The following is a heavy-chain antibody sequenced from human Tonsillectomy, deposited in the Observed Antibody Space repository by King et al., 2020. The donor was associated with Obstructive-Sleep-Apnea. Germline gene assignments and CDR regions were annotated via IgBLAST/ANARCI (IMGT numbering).Heavy chain of an antibody. D-gene: IGHD1-14*01. CDR2: IYYRGST. Sequence: LQLQESGPGLVKPSETLSLTCTVSGDSLSSSSYYWGWIRQPPGKGREWIGGIYYRGSTYYNPSLKSRVTISLATSKNQFSLKLGSVTAADTAVYYCATHTTAWRPVDSWGQGTLVTVSS. CDR1: GDSLSSSSYY. J-gene: IGHJ4*02. CDR3: ATHTTAWRPVDS. V-gene: IGHV4-39*01.